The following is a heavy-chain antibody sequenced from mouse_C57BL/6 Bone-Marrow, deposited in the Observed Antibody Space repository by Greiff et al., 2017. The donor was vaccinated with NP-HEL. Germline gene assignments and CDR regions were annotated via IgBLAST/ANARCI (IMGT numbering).Heavy chain of an antibody. CDR1: GFSLTSYG. V-gene: IGHV2-3*01. CDR2: IWGDGST. D-gene: IGHD2-2*01. Sequence: VNVVESGPGLVAPSQSLSITCTVSGFSLTSYGVSWVRQPPGKGLEWLGVIWGDGSTNYHSALISRLSISKDNSKSQVFLKLNSLQTDDTATYYCAKREVTTGGYAMDYWGQGTSVTVSS. CDR3: AKREVTTGGYAMDY. J-gene: IGHJ4*01.